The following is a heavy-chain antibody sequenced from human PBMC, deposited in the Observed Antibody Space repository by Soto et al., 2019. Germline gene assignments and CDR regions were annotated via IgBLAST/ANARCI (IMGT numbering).Heavy chain of an antibody. CDR1: GGTFSSYA. CDR2: IIPIFGTA. V-gene: IGHV1-69*12. Sequence: QVQLVQSGAEVKKPGSSVKVSCKASGGTFSSYAISWVRQAPGQGLEWMGGIIPIFGTANYAQKFQGRVTGNAHESTGKAYMELRSLGSEDAALYYCARDVAPGVSYWYFDLWGRGTLVTLSS. J-gene: IGHJ2*01. CDR3: ARDVAPGVSYWYFDL. D-gene: IGHD2-15*01.